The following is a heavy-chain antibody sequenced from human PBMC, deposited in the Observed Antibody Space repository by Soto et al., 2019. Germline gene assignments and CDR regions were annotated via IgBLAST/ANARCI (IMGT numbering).Heavy chain of an antibody. CDR3: AREPPRGGFGRRWFDP. CDR1: GGSISSDGYY. CDR2: IYYSGNT. J-gene: IGHJ5*02. D-gene: IGHD3-10*01. Sequence: QVQLRESGPGLVKPSQTLSLTCTVSGGSISSDGYYWSWIRQHPGKGLEWIGYIYYSGNTYYNPSLKSRVTISVDTSKNQFSLMLSSVTAADTAVYYCAREPPRGGFGRRWFDPWGQGTLVTVSS. V-gene: IGHV4-31*03.